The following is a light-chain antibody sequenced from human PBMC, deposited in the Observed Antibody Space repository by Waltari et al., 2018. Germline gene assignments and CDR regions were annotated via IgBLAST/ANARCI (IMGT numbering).Light chain of an antibody. CDR2: AVS. CDR1: SSDVGNYNL. Sequence: QSALTQPVSVSGSPGQSITISCTGTSSDVGNYNLVSWYQQHPGRAPKLIIYAVSERPSGVSNRFSGSNSANTASLTVSGLQAEDEADYYCCSYAGRTTWVFGGGTNLTVL. CDR3: CSYAGRTTWV. V-gene: IGLV2-23*02. J-gene: IGLJ3*02.